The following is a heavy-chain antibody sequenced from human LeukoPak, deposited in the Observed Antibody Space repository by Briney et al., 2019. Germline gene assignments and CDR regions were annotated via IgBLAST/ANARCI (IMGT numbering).Heavy chain of an antibody. CDR3: ARQGAVSGTYHYYALDV. CDR2: VYYDGST. Sequence: SETLSLTCTVSSGSITDYHWSWIRQPPGKGLEWIGYVYYDGSTNYNPSLMSRVTISVDTSKTQFSLNLRSVTAADTAVYYCARQGAVSGTYHYYALDVWGQGTMVTVSS. D-gene: IGHD6-19*01. J-gene: IGHJ6*02. V-gene: IGHV4-59*08. CDR1: SGSITDYH.